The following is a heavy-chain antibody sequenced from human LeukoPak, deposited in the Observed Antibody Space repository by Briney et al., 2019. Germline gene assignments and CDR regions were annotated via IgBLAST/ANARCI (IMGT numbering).Heavy chain of an antibody. CDR1: GFTVSSNH. D-gene: IGHD1-26*01. Sequence: PGGSLRLSCAASGFTVSSNHMSWVRQAPGKGLEWVSVIYSVGTTYYADSVKGRFTISRDNSKNTLYLQMNSLRAEDTAVYYCARDRGIVGATAWGRGTLVNVSS. CDR2: IYSVGTT. CDR3: ARDRGIVGATA. J-gene: IGHJ4*02. V-gene: IGHV3-53*01.